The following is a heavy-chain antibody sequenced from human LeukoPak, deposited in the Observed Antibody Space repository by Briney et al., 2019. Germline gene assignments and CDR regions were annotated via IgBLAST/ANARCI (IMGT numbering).Heavy chain of an antibody. CDR1: GFTFSSHW. V-gene: IGHV3-7*01. CDR2: IKQDGSEK. J-gene: IGHJ4*02. D-gene: IGHD2-15*01. CDR3: ARGRTVLGYCSGGSGPIVDY. Sequence: PGGSLRLSCAASGFTFSSHWMSWVRQAPGKGLEWVANIKQDGSEKYYVDSVKGRFTISRGNAKNSLYLQMNSLRAEDTAVYYCARGRTVLGYCSGGSGPIVDYWGQGTLVTVSS.